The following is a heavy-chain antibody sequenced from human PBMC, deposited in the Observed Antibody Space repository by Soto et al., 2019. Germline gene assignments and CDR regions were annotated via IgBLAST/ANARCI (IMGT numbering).Heavy chain of an antibody. J-gene: IGHJ2*01. CDR1: GGSISSYY. CDR3: ARGGRFLEWSWNFDL. Sequence: QVQLQESGPGLVKPSETLSLTCTVSGGSISSYYWSWIRQPPGKGLEWIGYIYYSGSTNYNPSLKSRVTISVDTSKNQFSLKLSSVTAADTAVYYCARGGRFLEWSWNFDLWGRGTLVTVSS. D-gene: IGHD3-3*01. V-gene: IGHV4-59*01. CDR2: IYYSGST.